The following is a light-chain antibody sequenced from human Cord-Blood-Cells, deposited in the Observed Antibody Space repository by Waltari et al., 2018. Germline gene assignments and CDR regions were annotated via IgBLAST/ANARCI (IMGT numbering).Light chain of an antibody. CDR2: AAY. Sequence: DIQMTQSPSSLSASVGDRVTITCRASQGIINYLAWYQQKPGKVHKLLIYAAYTLQSGVPSRFSGSGSGTDFTLTISSLQPEDVATYYCQKYNSARWTFGQGTKVEIK. CDR1: QGIINY. J-gene: IGKJ1*01. V-gene: IGKV1-27*01. CDR3: QKYNSARWT.